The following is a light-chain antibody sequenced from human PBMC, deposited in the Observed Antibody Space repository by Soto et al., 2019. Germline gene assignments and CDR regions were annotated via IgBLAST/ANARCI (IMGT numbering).Light chain of an antibody. CDR3: QSYDMSLNNHV. V-gene: IGLV1-40*01. CDR1: SSNIGAPYD. CDR2: GGN. J-gene: IGLJ1*01. Sequence: QSVLTQPPSGSGAPGQGVTISCTGSSSNIGAPYDVHWYQHLPGTAPKLLISGGNNRPSGVPDRFSGSRSGTSASLAITGLQAQDQAYYLCQSYDMSLNNHVFGTGTKVTVL.